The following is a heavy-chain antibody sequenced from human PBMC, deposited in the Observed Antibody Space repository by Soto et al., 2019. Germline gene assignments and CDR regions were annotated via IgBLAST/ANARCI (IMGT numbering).Heavy chain of an antibody. Sequence: PSETLSLTCTVSGGSINSDSYHWTWIRQSPGKGLEWIGYIHHSGAFLYNPSFKSRLTISVDTSKNQFSLHLSSVTDADTAVYFCAREDDGGDSLDVWGQGTTVTSP. CDR2: IHHSGAF. CDR3: AREDDGGDSLDV. D-gene: IGHD2-21*02. V-gene: IGHV4-30-4*08. CDR1: GGSINSDSYH. J-gene: IGHJ6*02.